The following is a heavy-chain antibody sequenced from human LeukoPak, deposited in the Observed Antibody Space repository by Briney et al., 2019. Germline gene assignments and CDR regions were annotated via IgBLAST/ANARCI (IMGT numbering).Heavy chain of an antibody. CDR1: GFTFSSYA. J-gene: IGHJ4*02. CDR2: ITSSSSYI. CDR3: ARSGLMITFGGVIGYYFDY. Sequence: PGGSLRLSCAASGFTFSSYAMSWVRQAPGEGLEWVSSITSSSSYIYYADSVKGRFTISRDNAKNSLYLQMNRLRVEDTAVYYCARSGLMITFGGVIGYYFDYWGQGTLVTVSS. V-gene: IGHV3-21*01. D-gene: IGHD3-16*02.